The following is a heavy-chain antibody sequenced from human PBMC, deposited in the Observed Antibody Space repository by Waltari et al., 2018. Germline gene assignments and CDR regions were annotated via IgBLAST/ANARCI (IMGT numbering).Heavy chain of an antibody. J-gene: IGHJ6*03. CDR3: ARGTRRLKWLPRNYYYYMDV. CDR1: GYTFTSYD. CDR2: MNPNSGNT. D-gene: IGHD5-12*01. Sequence: QVQLVQSGAEVKKPGASVKVSCKASGYTFTSYDINWVRQATGQGLEWMGWMNPNSGNTGYAQKFQGRVTMTRNTSISTAYMELSSLRSEDTAVYYCARGTRRLKWLPRNYYYYMDVWGKGTTVTVSS. V-gene: IGHV1-8*01.